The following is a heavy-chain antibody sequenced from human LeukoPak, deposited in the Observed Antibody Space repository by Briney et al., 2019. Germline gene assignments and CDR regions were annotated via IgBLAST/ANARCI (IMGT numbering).Heavy chain of an antibody. D-gene: IGHD5-12*01. J-gene: IGHJ4*02. V-gene: IGHV3-7*01. CDR3: ARVGYSGWNLEY. CDR2: INQGGSVK. Sequence: QPGGSLRLSCAASGITVSSNYMSWVRQAPGKGLEWVANINQGGSVKYYVDSVKGRFTISRDDAKNSLYVQMNSLRDEDTAVYYCARVGYSGWNLEYWGQGTLVTVSS. CDR1: GITVSSNY.